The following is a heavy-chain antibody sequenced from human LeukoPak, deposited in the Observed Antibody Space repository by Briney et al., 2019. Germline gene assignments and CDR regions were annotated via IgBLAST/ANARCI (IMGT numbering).Heavy chain of an antibody. D-gene: IGHD3-22*01. CDR2: IGASGADT. CDR1: GFTFSTYI. J-gene: IGHJ3*01. CDR3: ARRPRDTSGYYLGAFHD. Sequence: GGSLRLSCEASGFTFSTYIMTWVRQAPGKGLEWVSVIGASGADTYYSDSVKGRFTVSRDNSQNTLFLHMSSLRAEDTAVYFCARRPRDTSGYYLGAFHDWGQGTTVTVSS. V-gene: IGHV3-23*01.